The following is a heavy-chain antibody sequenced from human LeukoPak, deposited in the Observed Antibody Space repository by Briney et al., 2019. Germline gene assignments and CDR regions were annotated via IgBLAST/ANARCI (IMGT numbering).Heavy chain of an antibody. CDR2: ISGSGDST. Sequence: GGSLRLSCAASGFTFSSYAMSWVRQAPGKGLQWVSSISGSGDSTYYADSVKGRFTTSRDNSNNTLYLQMNSLRAEDTAVYYCAILIAVAGPATFYWGQGTLVTVSS. CDR1: GFTFSSYA. CDR3: AILIAVAGPATFY. V-gene: IGHV3-23*01. D-gene: IGHD6-19*01. J-gene: IGHJ4*02.